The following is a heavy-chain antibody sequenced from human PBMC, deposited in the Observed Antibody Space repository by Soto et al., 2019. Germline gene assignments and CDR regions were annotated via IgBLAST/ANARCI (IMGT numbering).Heavy chain of an antibody. V-gene: IGHV1-2*02. CDR2: INPNSGGT. CDR3: AREGPLVVRGVIPSWFDP. CDR1: GYTFTGYY. J-gene: IGHJ5*02. D-gene: IGHD3-10*01. Sequence: ASLKVSCKAGGYTFTGYYMHWVRHAPGQGLEWMGWINPNSGGTNYAQKFQGRVTMTRDTSISTAYMELSRLRSDDTAVYYCAREGPLVVRGVIPSWFDPWGQGTLVTVSS.